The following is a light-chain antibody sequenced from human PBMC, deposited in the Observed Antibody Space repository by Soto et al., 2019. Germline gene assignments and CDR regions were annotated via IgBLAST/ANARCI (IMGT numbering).Light chain of an antibody. CDR2: DAS. CDR1: PSVTSNY. CDR3: QQYGTSHPLT. Sequence: ILLTQSPCTLSLSPGARATLSCRASPSVTSNYLAWYQHKPGQAPRLLIYDASSRATGIPDRFSGSGSATDFTLTISRLEPEDFAVYYCQQYGTSHPLTFGGGTKVDIK. J-gene: IGKJ4*01. V-gene: IGKV3-20*01.